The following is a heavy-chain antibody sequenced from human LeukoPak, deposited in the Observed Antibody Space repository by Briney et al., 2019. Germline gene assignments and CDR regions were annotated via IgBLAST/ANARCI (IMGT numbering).Heavy chain of an antibody. CDR1: GFTFSSYA. J-gene: IGHJ4*02. Sequence: GGSLRLSCAASGFTFSSYAMSWVRLAPGTGLDWVSTISGSGGSLYYADSGRGRFTISRDNSKNTLYLQMNSLRAEDTAVYYCAKLMGSLDAWGSFRFSFDSWGQGTLVTVSS. CDR2: ISGSGGSL. V-gene: IGHV3-23*01. CDR3: AKLMGSLDAWGSFRFSFDS. D-gene: IGHD3-16*02.